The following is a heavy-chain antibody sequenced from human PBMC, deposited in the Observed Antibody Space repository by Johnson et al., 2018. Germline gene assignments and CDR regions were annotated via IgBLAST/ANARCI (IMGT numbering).Heavy chain of an antibody. CDR3: ARGWEVGDAFDI. CDR1: GYTFTSYD. CDR2: MNPNSGNT. D-gene: IGHD1-26*01. J-gene: IGHJ3*02. V-gene: IGHV1-8*01. Sequence: QVQLVQSGAEVKKPGASXKVSCKASGYTFTSYDINWVRQATGQGLEWLGWMNPNSGNTGYAQKFKGRVTMTRNTSISTAYMELSSRRPEATAVYDLARGWEVGDAFDIWGQGTMVTVSS.